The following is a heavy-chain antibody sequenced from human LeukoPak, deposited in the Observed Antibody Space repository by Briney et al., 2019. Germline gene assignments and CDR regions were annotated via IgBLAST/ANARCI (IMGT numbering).Heavy chain of an antibody. CDR1: GGSFSGYY. V-gene: IGHV4-34*01. CDR2: INHSGST. CDR3: ARYYYDSSGYFHFDY. Sequence: SETLSLTCAVYGGSFSGYYWSWIRQPPGKGLEWIGEINHSGSTNYNPSLKSRVTISVDTPKNQFSLKLSSVTAADTAVYYCARYYYDSSGYFHFDYWGQGTLVTVSS. D-gene: IGHD3-22*01. J-gene: IGHJ4*02.